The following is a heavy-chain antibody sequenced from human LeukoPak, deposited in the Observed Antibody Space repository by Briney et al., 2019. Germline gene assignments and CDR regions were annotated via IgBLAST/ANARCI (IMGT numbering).Heavy chain of an antibody. J-gene: IGHJ4*02. V-gene: IGHV6-1*01. CDR2: TYYRSKWFN. Sequence: PSQTLSLTCAISGDSVSSNSAAWNWIRQSPSRGLEWLGRTYYRSKWFNDYAVSVRSRISINPDTSRNQSSLQLNSVTPDDTAVYYCAREQGLALDYWGQGTLVSVSS. D-gene: IGHD5-12*01. CDR1: GDSVSSNSAA. CDR3: AREQGLALDY.